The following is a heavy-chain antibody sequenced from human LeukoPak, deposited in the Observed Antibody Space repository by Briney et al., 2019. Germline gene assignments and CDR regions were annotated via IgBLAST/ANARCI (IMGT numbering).Heavy chain of an antibody. Sequence: ASVKVSCKASGGTFSSYAISWVRQAPGQGLEWMGGIIPIFGTANYAEKFQSRVTITTDESTSTAYMELSSLRSEDTAVYYCAVYCSSTSCPSYYYYMDVWGKGTTVTVSS. D-gene: IGHD2-2*01. CDR1: GGTFSSYA. V-gene: IGHV1-69*05. CDR2: IIPIFGTA. J-gene: IGHJ6*03. CDR3: AVYCSSTSCPSYYYYMDV.